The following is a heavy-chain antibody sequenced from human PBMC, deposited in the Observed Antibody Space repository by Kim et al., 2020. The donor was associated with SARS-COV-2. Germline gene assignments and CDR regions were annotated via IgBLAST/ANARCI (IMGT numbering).Heavy chain of an antibody. CDR1: GFSFRSYA. D-gene: IGHD2-15*01. Sequence: GGSLRLSCTASGFSFRSYAVSWVRQAPGKGLEWMSHISASGDSTYYADSVKGRFTISRDNSKSTLSLQMNSLRAEDTAVYFCAKGGVCSGATCYGEAFD. V-gene: IGHV3-23*01. J-gene: IGHJ3*02. CDR3: AKGGVCSGATCYGEAFD. CDR2: ISASGDST.